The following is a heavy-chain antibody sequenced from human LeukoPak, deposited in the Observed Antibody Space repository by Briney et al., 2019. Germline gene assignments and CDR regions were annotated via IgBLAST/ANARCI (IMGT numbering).Heavy chain of an antibody. J-gene: IGHJ4*02. D-gene: IGHD1-7*01. CDR1: GGSISSDY. CDR3: ASYHPNWNYAFDY. V-gene: IGHV4-59*01. CDR2: IYYSGST. Sequence: SETLSLTCTVSGGSISSDYWSWIRQPPGKGLEWIGYIYYSGSTNYNPSLKSRVTISVDTSKNQFSLKLSSVTAADTAVYYCASYHPNWNYAFDYWGQGTLVTVSS.